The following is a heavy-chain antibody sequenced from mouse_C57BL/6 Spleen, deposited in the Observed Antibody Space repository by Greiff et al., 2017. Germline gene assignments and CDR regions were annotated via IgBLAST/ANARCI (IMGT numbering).Heavy chain of an antibody. V-gene: IGHV1-82*01. Sequence: QVQLQQSGPELVKPGASVKISCKASGYAFSSSWLNWVKKRPGKGLEWIGRIYPGDGDTNYNGKFKGKATLTADKSSSTAYMQLSSLTSEDSAVYFCARRDSSGLDYWGQGTTLTVSA. CDR3: ARRDSSGLDY. CDR1: GYAFSSSW. CDR2: IYPGDGDT. D-gene: IGHD3-2*02. J-gene: IGHJ2*01.